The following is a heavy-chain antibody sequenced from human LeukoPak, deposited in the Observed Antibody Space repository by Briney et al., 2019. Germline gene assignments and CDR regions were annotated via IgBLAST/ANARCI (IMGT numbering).Heavy chain of an antibody. CDR2: INSGGSRT. Sequence: PGGSLRLSCAASGFTFSSYWMHWVRQAPGKGLVWVSRINSGGSRTNYADSVKGRFTISRDDAKNTLYLQMNSLRAEDTAVYYCAGDNNFKIDNWGQGTLVTVSS. V-gene: IGHV3-74*01. CDR1: GFTFSSYW. D-gene: IGHD5-24*01. CDR3: AGDNNFKIDN. J-gene: IGHJ4*02.